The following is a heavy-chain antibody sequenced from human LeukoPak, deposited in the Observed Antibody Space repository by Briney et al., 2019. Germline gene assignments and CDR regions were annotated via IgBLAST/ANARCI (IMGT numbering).Heavy chain of an antibody. J-gene: IGHJ5*01. CDR3: ARGTYNWFDS. CDR1: GYTFTGYY. Sequence: ASVKVSCKASGYTFTGYYTHWVRQAPGQGLEWMGWINANTGVTHYAQRFQGRVTMTRVTSISTAYMEVRLTSDDTAVFYCARGTYNWFDSWGQGTLVTVSS. CDR2: INANTGVT. D-gene: IGHD3-10*01. V-gene: IGHV1-2*02.